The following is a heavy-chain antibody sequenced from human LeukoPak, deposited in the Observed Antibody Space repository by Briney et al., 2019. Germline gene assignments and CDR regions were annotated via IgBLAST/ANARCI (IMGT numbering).Heavy chain of an antibody. Sequence: ASVTVSCKASGYTFTGWYIHWVRQAPGQGLEWMGWINPYSADTNYAQKFQGRVTMTRDTSISTAYMELSRLRSDDTAVYYCARGSDHTAMIKDFWGQGTLVTVSS. V-gene: IGHV1-2*02. CDR3: ARGSDHTAMIKDF. CDR1: GYTFTGWY. J-gene: IGHJ4*02. D-gene: IGHD5-18*01. CDR2: INPYSADT.